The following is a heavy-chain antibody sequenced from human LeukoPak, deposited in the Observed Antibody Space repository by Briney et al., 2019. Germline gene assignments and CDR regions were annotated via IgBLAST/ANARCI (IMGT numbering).Heavy chain of an antibody. CDR1: GFTFSNYN. CDR2: ISSSNNYI. V-gene: IGHV3-21*01. Sequence: GGSLRLSCAASGFTFSNYNMNWVRQAPGKGLEWVSSISSSNNYIYYADSVKGRFTISRDNAKDSLYLQMNSLRAEDTAVYYCARRSPNYYFDYWGQGTPVTVSS. CDR3: ARRSPNYYFDY. J-gene: IGHJ4*02.